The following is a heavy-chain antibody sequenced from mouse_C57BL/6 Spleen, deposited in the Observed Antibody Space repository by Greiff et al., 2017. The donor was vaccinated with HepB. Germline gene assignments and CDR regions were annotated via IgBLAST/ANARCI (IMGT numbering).Heavy chain of an antibody. CDR2: IDPETGGT. V-gene: IGHV1-15*01. Sequence: VQLQQSGAELVRPGASVTLSCKASGYTFTDYEMHWVKQTPVHGLEWIGAIDPETGGTAYNQKFKGKAILTADKSSSTAYMELRSLTSEDSAVYYCTRSTFLFDYWGQGTTLTVSS. CDR3: TRSTFLFDY. CDR1: GYTFTDYE. J-gene: IGHJ2*01.